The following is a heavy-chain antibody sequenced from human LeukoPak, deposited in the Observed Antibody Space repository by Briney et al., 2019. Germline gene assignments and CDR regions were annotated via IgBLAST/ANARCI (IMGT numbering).Heavy chain of an antibody. CDR1: GFTFSSYA. V-gene: IGHV3-43*01. CDR2: VSWHGSTT. D-gene: IGHD6-13*01. Sequence: GGSLRLSCAASGFTFSSYAMSWVRQAPGKGLEWVSLVSWHGSTTYYADSVKGRFTISRDNSKNSLYLQMKSLRIEDTALYYCAKDSAAAGNYFDYWGQGTLVTVSS. J-gene: IGHJ4*02. CDR3: AKDSAAAGNYFDY.